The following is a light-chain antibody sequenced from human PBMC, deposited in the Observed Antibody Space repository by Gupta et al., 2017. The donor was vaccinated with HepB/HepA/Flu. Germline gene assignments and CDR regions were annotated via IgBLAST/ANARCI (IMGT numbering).Light chain of an antibody. CDR3: CSYASSSTVV. CDR1: SSDVGRYNL. Sequence: QSALTQPASVSGSPGQSITISCTGTSSDVGRYNLFSWYQQPPGKAPKRSIFEVSKRPSGVSKRVSGFKYGKNDFPEPSGLQAEDEADYYCCSYASSSTVVLGAGTKLTVL. CDR2: EVS. J-gene: IGLJ2*01. V-gene: IGLV2-23*02.